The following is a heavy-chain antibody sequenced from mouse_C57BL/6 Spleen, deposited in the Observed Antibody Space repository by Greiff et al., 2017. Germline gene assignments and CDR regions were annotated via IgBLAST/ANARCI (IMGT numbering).Heavy chain of an antibody. CDR3: ARDGYGSSFDY. CDR2: ISDGGSYT. V-gene: IGHV5-4*01. Sequence: LKLSCAAPGFTFSSYAMSWVRQTPEKRLEWVATISDGGSYTYYPDNVKGRFTISRDNAKNNLYLQMSHLKSEDTAMYYCARDGYGSSFDYWGQGTTLTVSS. J-gene: IGHJ2*01. D-gene: IGHD1-1*01. CDR1: GFTFSSYA.